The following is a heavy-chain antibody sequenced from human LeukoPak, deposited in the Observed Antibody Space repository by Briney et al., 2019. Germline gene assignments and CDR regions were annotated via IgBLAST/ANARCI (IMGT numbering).Heavy chain of an antibody. CDR2: IYTSGST. D-gene: IGHD2-2*01. Sequence: SQTLSLTCTVSGGSISSGSYYWSWIRQPAGKGLEWIGRIYTSGSTNYNPSLKSRVTMSVDTSKNQFSLKLSSVTAADTAVYYCARDSHIVVVPGTWFDPWGQGTLVTVSS. V-gene: IGHV4-61*02. J-gene: IGHJ5*02. CDR3: ARDSHIVVVPGTWFDP. CDR1: GGSISSGSYY.